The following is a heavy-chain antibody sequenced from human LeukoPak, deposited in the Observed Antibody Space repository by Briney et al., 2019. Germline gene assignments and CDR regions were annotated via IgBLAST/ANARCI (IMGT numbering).Heavy chain of an antibody. Sequence: SVTLSCTSSAGTFTIYAISWVRQAPGQGLEWMGGIIPIFGTANYSQKVQGRVTITTDESTSTAYMELSSLRSEDTAVYYCARDGNKMGSSYYYYYMDVWGKGTTVTVSS. V-gene: IGHV1-69*05. CDR3: ARDGNKMGSSYYYYYMDV. J-gene: IGHJ6*03. D-gene: IGHD6-6*01. CDR1: AGTFTIYA. CDR2: IIPIFGTA.